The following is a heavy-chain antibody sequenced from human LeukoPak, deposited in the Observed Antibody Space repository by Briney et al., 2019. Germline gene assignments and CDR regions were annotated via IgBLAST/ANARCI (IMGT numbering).Heavy chain of an antibody. Sequence: GGSLRLSCAASGVTFCNAWMSWVRQAPGKGLEWVSYISSSGSTIYYADSVKGRFTISRDNAKNSLYLQMNSLRAEDTAVYYCARDRGEWWELHSGPIDYWGQGTLVTVSS. J-gene: IGHJ4*02. CDR3: ARDRGEWWELHSGPIDY. V-gene: IGHV3-11*04. D-gene: IGHD1-26*01. CDR2: ISSSGSTI. CDR1: GVTFCNAW.